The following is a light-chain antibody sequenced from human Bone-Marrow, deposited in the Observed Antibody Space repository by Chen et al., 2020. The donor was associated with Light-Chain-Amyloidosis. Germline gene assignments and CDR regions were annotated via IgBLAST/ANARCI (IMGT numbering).Light chain of an antibody. CDR3: QSADSSGTYEVI. CDR1: DLPTKY. CDR2: RDT. Sequence: SYELTQPPSVSVSPGQTARITCSGDDLPTKYAYWYQQKPGQAPVLVIHRDTERPSGISERFSCSSSVTTATLTIIGVQAEDEADYHCQSADSSGTYEVIFGGGTKLTVL. V-gene: IGLV3-25*03. J-gene: IGLJ2*01.